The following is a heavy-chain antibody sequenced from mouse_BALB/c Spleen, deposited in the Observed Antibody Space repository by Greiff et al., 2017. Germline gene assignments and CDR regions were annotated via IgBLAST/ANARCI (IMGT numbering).Heavy chain of an antibody. CDR2: IWGDGST. J-gene: IGHJ2*01. D-gene: IGHD1-1*01. CDR1: GFSLTGYG. CDR3: ARVLNGSSYDYFDY. V-gene: IGHV2-6-7*01. Sequence: QVQLKQSGPGLVAPSQSLSITCTVSGFSLTGYGVNWVRQPPGKGLEWLGMIWGDGSTDYNSALKSRLSISKDNSKSQVFLKMNSLQTDDTARYYCARVLNGSSYDYFDYWGQGTTLTVSS.